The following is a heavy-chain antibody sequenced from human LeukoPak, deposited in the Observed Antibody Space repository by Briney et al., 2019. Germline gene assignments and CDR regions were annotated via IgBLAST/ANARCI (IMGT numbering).Heavy chain of an antibody. CDR3: ARAKYCSGGSCYYFDY. CDR1: GGSISSSSYS. J-gene: IGHJ4*02. V-gene: IGHV4-30-2*01. D-gene: IGHD2-15*01. Sequence: SETLSLTCTVSGGSISSSSYSWSWIRQPPGKGLEWIGYIYHSGSTYYNPSLKSRVTISVDRSKNQFSLKLSSVTAADTAVYYCARAKYCSGGSCYYFDYWGQGTLVTVSS. CDR2: IYHSGST.